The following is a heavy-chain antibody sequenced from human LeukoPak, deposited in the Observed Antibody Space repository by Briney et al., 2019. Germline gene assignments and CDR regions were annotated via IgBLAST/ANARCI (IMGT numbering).Heavy chain of an antibody. CDR3: ASGATNAFDI. J-gene: IGHJ3*02. CDR1: GFTFSSYG. V-gene: IGHV3-30*03. D-gene: IGHD1-26*01. CDR2: ISYDGSNK. Sequence: PGRSLRLSCAASGFTFSSYGMHWVRQAPGKGLEWVAVISYDGSNKYYADSVKGRFTISRDSSKNILYLQMNSLGAEDTAVYYCASGATNAFDIWGQGTKVTVSS.